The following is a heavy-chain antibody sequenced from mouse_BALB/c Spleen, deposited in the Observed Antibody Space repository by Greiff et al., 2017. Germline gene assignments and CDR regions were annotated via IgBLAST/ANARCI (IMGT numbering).Heavy chain of an antibody. CDR1: GFTFSDYY. Sequence: VQLQQSGGGLVKPGGSLKLSCAASGFTFSDYYMYWVRQTPEKRLEWVATISDGGSYTYYPDSVKGRFTISRDNAKNNLYLQMSSLKSEDTAMYYCARGAYDYDGAWFAYWGQGTLVTVSA. V-gene: IGHV5-4*02. CDR3: ARGAYDYDGAWFAY. D-gene: IGHD2-4*01. CDR2: ISDGGSYT. J-gene: IGHJ3*01.